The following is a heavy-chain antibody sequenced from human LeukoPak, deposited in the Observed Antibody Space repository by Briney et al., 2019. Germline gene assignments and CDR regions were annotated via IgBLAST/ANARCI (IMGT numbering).Heavy chain of an antibody. J-gene: IGHJ4*02. CDR3: ARAGGDNCLEGDDY. CDR2: ISAYDGNT. CDR1: GYTFTSYG. Sequence: ASVKVSCKASGYTFTSYGISWVRQAPGQGLEWMGWISAYDGNTNYAQKLQGRVTMTTDTSTSTAYMELRSLRSDDTAVYYCARAGGDNCLEGDDYWGQGTLVTVSS. D-gene: IGHD1-1*01. V-gene: IGHV1-18*01.